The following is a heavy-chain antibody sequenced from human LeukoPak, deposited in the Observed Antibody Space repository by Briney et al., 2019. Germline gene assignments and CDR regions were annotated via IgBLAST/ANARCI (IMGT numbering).Heavy chain of an antibody. CDR2: ISGSGGST. V-gene: IGHV3-23*01. Sequence: GGSLRLSCAASGFTFSSYAMSWVRLAPGKGLEWVSAISGSGGSTYYADSVKGRFTISRDNSKNTLYLQMNSLRAEDTAVYYCARSYGSGSYHYYYYGMDVWGQGTTVTVSS. CDR1: GFTFSSYA. J-gene: IGHJ6*02. CDR3: ARSYGSGSYHYYYYGMDV. D-gene: IGHD3-10*01.